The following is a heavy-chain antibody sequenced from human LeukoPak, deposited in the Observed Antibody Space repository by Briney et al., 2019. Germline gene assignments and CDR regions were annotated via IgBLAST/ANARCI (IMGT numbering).Heavy chain of an antibody. Sequence: GGSLRLSCAASGFTFSSYSMNWVRQAPGKGLEWVSSISSSSSYIYYADSVKGRFTISRDNAKNSLYLQMNSLRAEDTAVYYCASSGPPPSYTDVWGKGTTVTVS. CDR2: ISSSSSYI. J-gene: IGHJ6*03. CDR1: GFTFSSYS. CDR3: ASSGPPPSYTDV. V-gene: IGHV3-21*01.